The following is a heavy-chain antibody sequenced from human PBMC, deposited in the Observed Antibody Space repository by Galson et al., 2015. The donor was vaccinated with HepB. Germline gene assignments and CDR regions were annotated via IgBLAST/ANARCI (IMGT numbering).Heavy chain of an antibody. V-gene: IGHV5-51*01. D-gene: IGHD6-6*01. CDR2: IYPGDSDT. CDR1: GYSFTSYW. J-gene: IGHJ3*02. CDR3: ARHLGSSRGPNDAFDI. Sequence: QSGAEVKKPGESLKISCKGSGYSFTSYWIGWVRQMPGKGLEWMGIIYPGDSDTRYSPSFQGQVTISADKSISTAYLQWSSLKASDTAMYYCARHLGSSRGPNDAFDIWGQGTMVTVSS.